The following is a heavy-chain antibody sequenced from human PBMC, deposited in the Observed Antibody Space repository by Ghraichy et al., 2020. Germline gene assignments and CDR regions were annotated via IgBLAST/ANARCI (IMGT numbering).Heavy chain of an antibody. CDR3: ARPVTPDDAYDI. CDR1: GFMFSGYW. CDR2: IKDDGSEK. D-gene: IGHD2-15*01. V-gene: IGHV3-7*03. Sequence: GESLNISCAASGFMFSGYWMNWVRQAPGKGLEWVASIKDDGSEKYYLDSVKGRFTIFRDNAKKSLYLQMNSLRAEDTAIYYFARPVTPDDAYDIWGQGTMVTVSS. J-gene: IGHJ3*02.